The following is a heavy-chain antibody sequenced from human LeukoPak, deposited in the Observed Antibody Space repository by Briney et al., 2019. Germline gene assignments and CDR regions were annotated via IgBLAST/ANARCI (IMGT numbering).Heavy chain of an antibody. CDR2: IKQDGSEK. CDR3: ARGQGTFHI. V-gene: IGHV3-7*01. Sequence: PGGSLRLSCAASGFTFSNYWMAWVRQAPGNGLEWVANIKQDGSEKYYVDSVKGRFTISRDNAKNSLYLQMDSLRAEDTAVYYCARGQGTFHIWGQGTMVTVSS. J-gene: IGHJ3*02. D-gene: IGHD6-13*01. CDR1: GFTFSNYW.